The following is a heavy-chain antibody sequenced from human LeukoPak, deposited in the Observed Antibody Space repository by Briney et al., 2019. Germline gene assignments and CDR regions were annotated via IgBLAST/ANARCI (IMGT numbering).Heavy chain of an antibody. V-gene: IGHV4-59*01. CDR2: IYYSGST. D-gene: IGHD1-7*01. Sequence: PSETLSLTCTVSGGSISSNYWSWIRQPPGKGLEWIGYIYYSGSTNYNPSFKSRVTISKDTSKNQFSLKLSSVTAADTAVYYCARGTRELDYWGQGTLVTVSS. J-gene: IGHJ4*02. CDR1: GGSISSNY. CDR3: ARGTRELDY.